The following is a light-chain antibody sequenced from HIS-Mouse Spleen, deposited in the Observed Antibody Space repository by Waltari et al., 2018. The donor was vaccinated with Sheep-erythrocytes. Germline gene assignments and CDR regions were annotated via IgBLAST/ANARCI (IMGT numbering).Light chain of an antibody. CDR3: CSYAGSYNHV. CDR2: DVS. J-gene: IGLJ1*01. V-gene: IGLV2-11*01. Sequence: QSALTQPRSVSGSPGQSVTISCTGTSSDVGGYNYVSWYQQHPGKAPKLMFYDVSKRPSGFPVRFSGSKDGTTASLTISGLQAEDEADYYCCSYAGSYNHVFATGTKVTVL. CDR1: SSDVGGYNY.